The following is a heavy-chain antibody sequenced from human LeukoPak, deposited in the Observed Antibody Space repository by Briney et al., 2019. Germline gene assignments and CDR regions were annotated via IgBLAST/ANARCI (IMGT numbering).Heavy chain of an antibody. Sequence: GGSLRLSCAASGYTFDDYAMHWVRQAPGKGLEWVSLISWDGGSTYHADSVKGRFTISRDNSKNSLYLQMNSLRAEDTALYYCAKDRGFGVVTQDFDYWGQGTLVTVSS. J-gene: IGHJ4*02. V-gene: IGHV3-43D*03. CDR1: GYTFDDYA. CDR2: ISWDGGST. CDR3: AKDRGFGVVTQDFDY. D-gene: IGHD3-3*01.